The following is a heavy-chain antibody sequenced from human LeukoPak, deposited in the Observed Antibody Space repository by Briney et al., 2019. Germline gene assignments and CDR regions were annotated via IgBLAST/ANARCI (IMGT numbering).Heavy chain of an antibody. D-gene: IGHD3-10*01. CDR3: ARQGRAVYYYGSGEPIDY. CDR2: INPNSGGT. Sequence: GASVKVSCKASGYTFTGYYMHWVRQAPGQGLEWMGRINPNSGGTNYAQKLQGRVTMTTDTSTSTAYMELRSLRSDDTAVYYCARQGRAVYYYGSGEPIDYWGQGTLVTVSS. J-gene: IGHJ4*02. CDR1: GYTFTGYY. V-gene: IGHV1-2*06.